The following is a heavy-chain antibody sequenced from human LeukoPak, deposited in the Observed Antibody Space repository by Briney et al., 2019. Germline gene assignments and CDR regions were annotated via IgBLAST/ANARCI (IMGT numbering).Heavy chain of an antibody. CDR2: IYYSGST. J-gene: IGHJ4*02. V-gene: IGHV4-31*03. CDR3: ARVGHYGSGSYYAFFDY. D-gene: IGHD3-10*01. Sequence: SETLSLTCTVSGGSISSGGYYWSWIRQHPGKGLEWIGYIYYSGSTYYNPSLKSRVTISVDTSKNQFPLKLSSVTAADTAVYYCARVGHYGSGSYYAFFDYWGQGTLVTVSS. CDR1: GGSISSGGYY.